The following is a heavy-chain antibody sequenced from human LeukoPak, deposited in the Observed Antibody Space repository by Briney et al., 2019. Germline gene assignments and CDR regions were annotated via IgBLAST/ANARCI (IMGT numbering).Heavy chain of an antibody. CDR3: AKLPYNWNYWFDP. D-gene: IGHD1-7*01. CDR2: LSDSATYT. V-gene: IGHV3-23*01. J-gene: IGHJ5*02. Sequence: GGSLRLSCSASGFTFSNSAMSWVRQAPGKGLEWVSTLSDSATYTYYADSVKGRFTISRDNSKNTLYLQMNSLRAEDTAVYYCAKLPYNWNYWFDPWGQGTLVTVSS. CDR1: GFTFSNSA.